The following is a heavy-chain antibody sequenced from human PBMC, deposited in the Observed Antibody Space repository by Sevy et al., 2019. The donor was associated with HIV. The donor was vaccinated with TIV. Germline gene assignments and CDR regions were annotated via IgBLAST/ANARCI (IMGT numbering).Heavy chain of an antibody. CDR2: INPNSGGT. D-gene: IGHD2-2*01. CDR1: GYTFTGYY. Sequence: ASVKVSCKASGYTFTGYYMHWVRQAPGQGLEWMGWINPNSGGTNYAQKFQGRVTMTRETSISTAYMELSRLRSDDTAVYYCARGNEGYCSSTSCPNWFDPWGQGTLVTVSS. CDR3: ARGNEGYCSSTSCPNWFDP. J-gene: IGHJ5*02. V-gene: IGHV1-2*02.